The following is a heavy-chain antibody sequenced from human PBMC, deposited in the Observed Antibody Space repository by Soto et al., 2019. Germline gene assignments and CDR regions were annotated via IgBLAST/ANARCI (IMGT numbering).Heavy chain of an antibody. CDR2: IYTSGST. Sequence: PSETLSLTCTVSGGSISSYYWSRIRQPAGKGLEWIGRIYTSGSTNYKPSLKSRVTMSVDTSKNQFSLKLSSVTAADTAVYYCARDPRYYDMNSHYGMDVWGQGTKVTVSS. CDR3: ARDPRYYDMNSHYGMDV. D-gene: IGHD3-9*01. V-gene: IGHV4-4*07. CDR1: GGSISSYY. J-gene: IGHJ6*02.